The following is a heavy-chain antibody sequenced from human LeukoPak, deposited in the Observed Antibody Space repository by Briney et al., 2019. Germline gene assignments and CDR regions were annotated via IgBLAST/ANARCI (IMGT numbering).Heavy chain of an antibody. CDR1: GYTFTTYA. V-gene: IGHV1-18*01. D-gene: IGHD6-19*01. CDR2: ISSYNGNT. J-gene: IGHJ6*02. Sequence: ASVKVSCKASGYTFTTYAITWVRQAPGQGLEWMGWISSYNGNTIYAQKLQGRVTMTTDTSTSTAYMELRSLRSDDTAVYYCAREMGYSSGWYDVYYYGMDVWGQGTTVTVSS. CDR3: AREMGYSSGWYDVYYYGMDV.